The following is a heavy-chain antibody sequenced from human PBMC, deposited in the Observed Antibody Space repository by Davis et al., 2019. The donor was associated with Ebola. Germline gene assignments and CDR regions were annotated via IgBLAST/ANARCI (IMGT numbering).Heavy chain of an antibody. CDR3: VRESGTGHLGNYRDH. Sequence: ASVKVSCKASGYTFSTFNFTWVRQVPGHGLEWMGWISAYNGNTHYPQKFQGRVTMTTDTSTATAYLELRTLRSDDSAVYYCVRESGTGHLGNYRDHWGQGTLVTVSS. CDR1: GYTFSTFN. V-gene: IGHV1-18*01. CDR2: ISAYNGNT. J-gene: IGHJ4*02. D-gene: IGHD1-7*01.